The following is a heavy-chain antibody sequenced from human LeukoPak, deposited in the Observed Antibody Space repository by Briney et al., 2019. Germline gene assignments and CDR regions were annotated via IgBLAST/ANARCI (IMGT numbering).Heavy chain of an antibody. CDR2: ISWNSGSI. CDR1: GFTFDDYA. V-gene: IGHV3-9*01. CDR3: AKSVNTLDAFDI. Sequence: GGSLRLSCAASGFTFDDYAMHWVRQAPGKGLEWVSGISWNSGSIGYADSVKGRFTISRDNSKNTLYLQMNSLRAEDTAVYYCAKSVNTLDAFDIWGQGTMVTVSS. D-gene: IGHD2-2*02. J-gene: IGHJ3*02.